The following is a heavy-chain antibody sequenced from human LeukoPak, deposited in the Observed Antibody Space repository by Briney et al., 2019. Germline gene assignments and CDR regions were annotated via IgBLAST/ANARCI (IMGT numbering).Heavy chain of an antibody. CDR3: ARALIYDFWSGYFSPNNYYYYYYYMDV. Sequence: GGSLRLSCAASGFTFSSYWMHWVRQAPGKGLVWVSRINSDGSSTSYADSVKGRFTISRDNAKNTLYLQMNRLRAEDTAVYYCARALIYDFWSGYFSPNNYYYYYYYMDVWGKGTTVTVSS. D-gene: IGHD3-3*01. J-gene: IGHJ6*03. CDR2: INSDGSST. V-gene: IGHV3-74*01. CDR1: GFTFSSYW.